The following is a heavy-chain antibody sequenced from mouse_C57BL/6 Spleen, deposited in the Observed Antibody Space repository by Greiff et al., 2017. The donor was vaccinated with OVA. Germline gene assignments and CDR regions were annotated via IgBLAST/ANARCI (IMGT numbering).Heavy chain of an antibody. D-gene: IGHD4-1*01. J-gene: IGHJ2*01. CDR1: GYSFTGYY. Sequence: VQLQQSGPELVKPGASVKISCKASGYSFTGYYMNWVKQSPEKSLEWIGEINPSTGGTTYNQKFKAKATLTVDKSSSTAYMQLKSLTSEDSAVYFCARSVITGNFDYWGQGTTLTVSS. CDR3: ARSVITGNFDY. CDR2: INPSTGGT. V-gene: IGHV1-42*01.